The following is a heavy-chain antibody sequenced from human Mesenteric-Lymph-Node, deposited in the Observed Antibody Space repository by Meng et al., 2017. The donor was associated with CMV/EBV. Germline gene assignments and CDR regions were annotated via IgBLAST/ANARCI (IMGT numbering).Heavy chain of an antibody. V-gene: IGHV3-30-3*01. D-gene: IGHD6-6*01. J-gene: IGHJ4*02. CDR3: ASTLSSIAARPPDY. CDR2: ISYDGSNK. Sequence: GGSLRLSCAASGFTFSSYAMHWVRQAPGKGLEWVAVISYDGSNKYYADSVKGRFTISRDNSKNTLYLQMNSLRAEDTAVYYCASTLSSIAARPPDYWGQGTLVTVSS. CDR1: GFTFSSYA.